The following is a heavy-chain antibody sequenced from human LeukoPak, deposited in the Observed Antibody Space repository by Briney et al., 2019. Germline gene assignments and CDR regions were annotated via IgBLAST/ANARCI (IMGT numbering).Heavy chain of an antibody. CDR2: ISGSGGST. CDR3: AKVRSSSWYQTFDY. D-gene: IGHD6-13*01. CDR1: GFTFSSYA. Sequence: GGSLRLSCAASGFTFSSYAISWVRQAPGKGLEWVSAISGSGGSTYYADSVKGRFTISRDNSKNTLYLQMNSLRAEDTAVYYCAKVRSSSWYQTFDYWGQGTLVTVSS. V-gene: IGHV3-23*01. J-gene: IGHJ4*02.